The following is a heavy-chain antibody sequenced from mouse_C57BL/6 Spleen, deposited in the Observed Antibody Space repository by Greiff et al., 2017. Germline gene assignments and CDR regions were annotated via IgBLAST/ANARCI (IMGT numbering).Heavy chain of an antibody. CDR1: GYTFTSYG. Sequence: VKLMESGAELARPGASVKLSCKASGYTFTSYGISWVKQRTGQGLEGIGEIYPRSGNTYYNEKFKGKATLTADKSSRTAYMELRSLTSEDSAVYFCASPDYYGNWYFDVWGTGTTVTVSS. CDR2: IYPRSGNT. V-gene: IGHV1-81*01. J-gene: IGHJ1*03. CDR3: ASPDYYGNWYFDV. D-gene: IGHD1-1*01.